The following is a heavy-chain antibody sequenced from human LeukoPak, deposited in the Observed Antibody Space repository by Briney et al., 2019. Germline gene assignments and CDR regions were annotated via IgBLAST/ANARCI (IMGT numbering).Heavy chain of an antibody. CDR1: GFTFSSYA. V-gene: IGHV3-30-3*01. CDR3: AREENTDGGFDY. D-gene: IGHD4-17*01. J-gene: IGHJ4*02. Sequence: GRSPRLSCAASGFTFSSYAMHWVRQAPGKGLEWVAVISYDGSNKYYADSVKGRFTITRDNAKNSLYLQMNSLRAEDTAVYYCAREENTDGGFDYWGQGTLVTVSS. CDR2: ISYDGSNK.